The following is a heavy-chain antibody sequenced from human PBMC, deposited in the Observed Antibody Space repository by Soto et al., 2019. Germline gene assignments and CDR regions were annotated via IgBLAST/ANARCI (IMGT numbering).Heavy chain of an antibody. Sequence: SETLRVTWAVSGGSISSGGYSWSWIRQPPGKGLEWIGYIYHSGSTYYNPSLKSRVTISVDRSKNQFSLKLSSVTAADTAVEDGARSLRGRPIHREVWGQGPTVTVS. V-gene: IGHV4-30-2*01. CDR1: GGSISSGGYS. J-gene: IGHJ6*02. CDR2: IYHSGST. CDR3: ARSLRGRPIHREV.